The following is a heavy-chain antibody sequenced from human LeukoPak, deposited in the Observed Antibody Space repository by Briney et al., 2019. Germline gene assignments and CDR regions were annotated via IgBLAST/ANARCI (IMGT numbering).Heavy chain of an antibody. D-gene: IGHD6-19*01. Sequence: GESLKISCRGSGYTFTRHWIGWVRQMPGKGLEWMGIIYPGDSDTRYSPSFQGQITISADKFITTAYLQWSGLKASDTAMYYCARGSFSSGWYVGSEFDYWGQGTLVTVSS. J-gene: IGHJ4*02. V-gene: IGHV5-51*01. CDR1: GYTFTRHW. CDR2: IYPGDSDT. CDR3: ARGSFSSGWYVGSEFDY.